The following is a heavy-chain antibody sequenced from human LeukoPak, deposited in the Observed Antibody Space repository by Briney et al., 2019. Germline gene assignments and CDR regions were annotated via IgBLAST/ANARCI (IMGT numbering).Heavy chain of an antibody. CDR1: GFTFSSCE. V-gene: IGHV3-48*03. J-gene: IGHJ3*02. CDR2: ISSSSTTK. Sequence: GGSLILSCAASGFTFSSCEMNGVRKAPGKGLEGVSYISSSSTTKLYADSVKGRFTISRDNSKNSLYLQMNSLSAEDTAVYYCARGGSPGYDYNAFDIWGQGTMVTVSS. D-gene: IGHD3-16*01. CDR3: ARGGSPGYDYNAFDI.